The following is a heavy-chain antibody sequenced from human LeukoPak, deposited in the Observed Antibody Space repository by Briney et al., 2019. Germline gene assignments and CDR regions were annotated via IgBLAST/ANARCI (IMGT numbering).Heavy chain of an antibody. CDR2: FDPEDGET. V-gene: IGHV1-24*01. Sequence: ASVKVSCKVSGYTLTELSMHWVRQAPGKGLEWMGGFDPEDGETVYAQKFQGRVTMTEDTSTDTAYMELSSLRSEDTAVYYCATGPTGGGNNFDYWGQGTLVTVSS. CDR3: ATGPTGGGNNFDY. J-gene: IGHJ4*02. D-gene: IGHD4-23*01. CDR1: GYTLTELS.